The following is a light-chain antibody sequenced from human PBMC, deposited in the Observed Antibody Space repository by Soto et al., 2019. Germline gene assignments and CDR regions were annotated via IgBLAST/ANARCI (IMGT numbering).Light chain of an antibody. Sequence: EIVMTQSPATLSVSTGERATLSCRASRSINSNLAWYQQKPGQAPRLLIYDASTRATGITARFSGSGSGTEFTLTISGLQSEDFAVYCCQQYNIWPLTFGGGTKVDIK. CDR1: RSINSN. V-gene: IGKV3-15*01. J-gene: IGKJ4*01. CDR2: DAS. CDR3: QQYNIWPLT.